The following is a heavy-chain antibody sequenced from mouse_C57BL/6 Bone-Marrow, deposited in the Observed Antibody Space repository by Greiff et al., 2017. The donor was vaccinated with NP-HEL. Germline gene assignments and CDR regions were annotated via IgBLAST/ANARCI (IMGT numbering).Heavy chain of an antibody. CDR1: GYTFTSYW. CDR3: ARLDYDDGRLYYAMDY. Sequence: QVQLQQPGAELVKPGASVKMSCKASGYTFTSYWITWVKQRPGQGLEWIGDIYPGSGSTNYNEKFKSKATLTVDTSSSTAYMQLSSLTSEDSAVYYGARLDYDDGRLYYAMDYWGQGTSVTVSS. J-gene: IGHJ4*01. CDR2: IYPGSGST. V-gene: IGHV1-55*01. D-gene: IGHD2-4*01.